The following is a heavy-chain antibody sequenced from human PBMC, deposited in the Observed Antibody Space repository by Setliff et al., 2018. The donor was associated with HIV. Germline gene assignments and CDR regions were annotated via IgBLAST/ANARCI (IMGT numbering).Heavy chain of an antibody. CDR2: IYRTGKT. CDR1: GGSVSTSSYS. CDR3: GRVAGYCAPSRCYGYNAFDI. V-gene: IGHV4-39*01. J-gene: IGHJ3*02. Sequence: SETLSLTCTVSGGSVSTSSYSWGWIRQPPEKGLEWIGTIYRTGKTYYNSSLNSRVTIAVDTSKDQFSLNLSTVTAADTAVYYCGRVAGYCAPSRCYGYNAFDIWGPGTMVTVSS. D-gene: IGHD2-15*01.